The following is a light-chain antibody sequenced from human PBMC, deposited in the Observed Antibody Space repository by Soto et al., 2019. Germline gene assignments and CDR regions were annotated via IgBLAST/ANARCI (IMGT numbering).Light chain of an antibody. V-gene: IGLV3-1*01. CDR1: KLGDKY. CDR3: QAWDSSTLV. Sequence: SYELTQPTSVSVSPGQTASITCSGDKLGDKYACWYQQKPGQSPVLVIYQDSKRPSGIPERFSGSNSGNTATLTISGTQAMDEADYYCQAWDSSTLVFGGGTKLTV. J-gene: IGLJ2*01. CDR2: QDS.